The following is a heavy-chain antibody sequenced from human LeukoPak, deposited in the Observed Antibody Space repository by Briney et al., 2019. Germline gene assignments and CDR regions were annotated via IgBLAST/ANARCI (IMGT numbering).Heavy chain of an antibody. Sequence: GGSLRLSCAASGFTFSSYAMSWVRQAPGKGLECVSAISGSRGSTYYADSVKGRFTISRDSSKNTLYLQMNSLRAEDTAVYYCAKGDYSTGGYLDYWGQGTLVTVSS. CDR3: AKGDYSTGGYLDY. D-gene: IGHD4-11*01. J-gene: IGHJ4*02. CDR2: ISGSRGST. CDR1: GFTFSSYA. V-gene: IGHV3-23*01.